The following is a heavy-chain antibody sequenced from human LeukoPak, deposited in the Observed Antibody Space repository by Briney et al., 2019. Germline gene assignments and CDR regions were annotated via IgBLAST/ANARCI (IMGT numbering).Heavy chain of an antibody. CDR2: IYYSGST. Sequence: SETLSLTCTVSGGSISSSSYYWGWIRQPPGKRLEWIGSIYYSGSTYYNPSLKSRVTISVDTSKNQFSLKLSSVTAADTAVYYCARHGATPRNYYYGMDVWGQGTTVTVSS. CDR1: GGSISSSSYY. J-gene: IGHJ6*02. D-gene: IGHD1-26*01. V-gene: IGHV4-39*01. CDR3: ARHGATPRNYYYGMDV.